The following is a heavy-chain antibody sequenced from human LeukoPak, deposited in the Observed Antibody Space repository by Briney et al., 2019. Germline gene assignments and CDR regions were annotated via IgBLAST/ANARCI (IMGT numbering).Heavy chain of an antibody. D-gene: IGHD4-23*01. CDR1: GGSISSADYY. V-gene: IGHV4-61*08. J-gene: IGHJ5*02. CDR3: ARAEPGGHYGGNGYSWFDP. CDR2: IYYSGST. Sequence: SETLSLTCTVSGGSISSADYYWSWIRQPPGKGLEWIGYIYYSGSTNYNPSLKSRVTISVDTSKNQFSLKLSSVTAADTAVYYCARAEPGGHYGGNGYSWFDPWGQGTLVTVSS.